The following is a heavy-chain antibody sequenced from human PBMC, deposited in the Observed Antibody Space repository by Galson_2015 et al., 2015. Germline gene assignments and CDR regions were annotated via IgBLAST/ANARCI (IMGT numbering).Heavy chain of an antibody. CDR1: GFTFSAYA. D-gene: IGHD6-19*01. CDR2: ISYDGSKK. Sequence: SLRLSCAASGFTFSAYAMHWVRQAPGKGLEWVAVISYDGSKKYYADSVKGRFTISRDNSKNTLYLQMNSLRAEDTAVYYCARDPQDNSGWSCYFDYWGQELWSPSPQ. CDR3: ARDPQDNSGWSCYFDY. J-gene: IGHJ4*01. V-gene: IGHV3-30-3*01.